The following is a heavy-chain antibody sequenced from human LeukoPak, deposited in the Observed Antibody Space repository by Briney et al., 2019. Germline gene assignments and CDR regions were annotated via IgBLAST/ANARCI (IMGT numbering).Heavy chain of an antibody. Sequence: GGSLRLSCAASGFTFSSYAMHWVRQAPGKGLEWVAVISYDGSNKYYADSVKGRFTISRDNSKNTLYLQMNSLRAEDTALYYCAKEGFDYWGQGTLVTVSS. CDR2: ISYDGSNK. CDR3: AKEGFDY. V-gene: IGHV3-30*04. J-gene: IGHJ4*02. CDR1: GFTFSSYA.